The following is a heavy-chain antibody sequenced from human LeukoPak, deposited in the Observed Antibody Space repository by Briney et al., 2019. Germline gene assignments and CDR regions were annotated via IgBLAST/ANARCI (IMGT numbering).Heavy chain of an antibody. CDR2: IWYDGSNK. D-gene: IGHD4-17*01. J-gene: IGHJ4*02. V-gene: IGHV3-33*01. CDR1: GFTFSSYG. CDR3: ARDQNEGYGDYFYYFDY. Sequence: GGSLGLSRAASGFTFSSYGMHWVRPAPGKGLEWVAVIWYDGSNKYYVDSVKGRFTISRDNSKNTLYLQMNSLRAEDTAVYYCARDQNEGYGDYFYYFDYWGQGTLVTVSS.